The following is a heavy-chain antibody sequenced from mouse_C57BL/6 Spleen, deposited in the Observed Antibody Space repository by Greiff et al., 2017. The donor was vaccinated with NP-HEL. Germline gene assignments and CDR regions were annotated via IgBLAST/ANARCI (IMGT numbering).Heavy chain of an antibody. CDR1: GYTFTSSW. V-gene: IGHV1-55*01. D-gene: IGHD1-1*01. Sequence: QVQLQQPGAELVKPGASVKMSCKASGYTFTSSWITWVKQRPGQGLEWIGDIYPGSGSTNYNEKFKSKATLTVDTSSSTAYMQLSSLTSEDSAVYYCARESYGSSPRDYWGQGTTLTVSS. CDR2: IYPGSGST. J-gene: IGHJ2*01. CDR3: ARESYGSSPRDY.